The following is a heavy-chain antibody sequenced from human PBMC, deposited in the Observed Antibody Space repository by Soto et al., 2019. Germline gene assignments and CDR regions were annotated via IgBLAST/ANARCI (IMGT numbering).Heavy chain of an antibody. J-gene: IGHJ6*02. CDR3: AREKVYYYDSSGYYYYYYGMDV. V-gene: IGHV1-18*01. CDR1: GYTFTSYG. CDR2: ISAYNGNT. Sequence: ASVKASCKASGYTFTSYGISWVRQAPGQGLEWMGWISAYNGNTNYAQKLQGRVTMTTDTSTSTAYMELRSLRSDDTAVYYCAREKVYYYDSSGYYYYYYGMDVWGQGTTVTVSS. D-gene: IGHD3-22*01.